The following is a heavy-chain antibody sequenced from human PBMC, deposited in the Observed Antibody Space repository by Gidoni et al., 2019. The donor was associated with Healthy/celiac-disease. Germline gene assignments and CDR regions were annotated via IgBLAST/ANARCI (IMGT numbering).Heavy chain of an antibody. Sequence: QITLKESGPTLVKPTQTLTLTCTFSGFSLSTSGVGVGGIRQPPGKALEWLALIYWDDDKRYSPSLKSRLTITKDTSKNQVVLTMTNMDPVDTATYSCAHRHPYDLTTSSDYYYGMDVWGQGTTVTVSS. V-gene: IGHV2-5*02. D-gene: IGHD4-17*01. J-gene: IGHJ6*02. CDR1: GFSLSTSGVG. CDR2: IYWDDDK. CDR3: AHRHPYDLTTSSDYYYGMDV.